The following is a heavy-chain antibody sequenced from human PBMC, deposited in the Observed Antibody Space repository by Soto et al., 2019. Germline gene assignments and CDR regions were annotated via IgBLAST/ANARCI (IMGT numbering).Heavy chain of an antibody. V-gene: IGHV3-33*01. CDR3: ARVRGFWSGYRPDAFDI. CDR1: GFTFSSYG. CDR2: IWYDGSNK. Sequence: QVQLVESGGGVVQPGRSLRLSCAASGFTFSSYGMHWVRQAPGKGLAWVAVIWYDGSNKYYADSVKGRFTISRDNSKNTLYLQMNSLRAEDTAVYYCARVRGFWSGYRPDAFDIWGQGTMVTVSA. D-gene: IGHD3-3*01. J-gene: IGHJ3*02.